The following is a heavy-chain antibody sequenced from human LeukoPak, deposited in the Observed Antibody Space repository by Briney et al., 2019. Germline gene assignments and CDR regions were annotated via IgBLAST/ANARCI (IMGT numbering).Heavy chain of an antibody. CDR1: GGSISDSNYY. Sequence: SETLSLTCSVSGGSISDSNYYWGWIRQPPGKGLEWIGSIYYSGSTYYNPSLKSRVTISVDTSKNQFSLKLSSVTAADTAVYYCARSGIAAAVGVWGMDVWGQGTTVTVSS. J-gene: IGHJ6*02. D-gene: IGHD6-13*01. CDR2: IYYSGST. CDR3: ARSGIAAAVGVWGMDV. V-gene: IGHV4-39*01.